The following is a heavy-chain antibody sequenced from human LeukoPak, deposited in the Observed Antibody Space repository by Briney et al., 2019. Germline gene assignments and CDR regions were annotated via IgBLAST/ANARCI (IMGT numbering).Heavy chain of an antibody. CDR1: GYSISSGYL. D-gene: IGHD7-27*01. CDR2: IDGSGSS. J-gene: IGHJ5*02. Sequence: SETLSLTCTVSGYSISSGYLWGWIRQPPGKGLEWIGSIDGSGSSYYNPSLKSRVTISVDTSKNQFSLKLSSVTAADTAVYYCARALGRLSWFDPWGQGTLVTVSS. CDR3: ARALGRLSWFDP. V-gene: IGHV4-38-2*02.